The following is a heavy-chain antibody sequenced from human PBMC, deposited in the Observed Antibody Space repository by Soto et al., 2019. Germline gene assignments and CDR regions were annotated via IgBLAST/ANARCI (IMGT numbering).Heavy chain of an antibody. D-gene: IGHD3-10*01. CDR3: ARTAEGRLLLSYCFVP. J-gene: IGHJ5*02. V-gene: IGHV1-69*01. CDR2: IIPIFGTA. Sequence: QVQLVQSGAEVKKPGSSVKVSCKASGGTFSSYAISWVRQAPGQGLEWMGGIIPIFGTANYAQKFQGRVTITADESTRTAYMELSSLRSEDTAVYYCARTAEGRLLLSYCFVPWGQGTLVTVSS. CDR1: GGTFSSYA.